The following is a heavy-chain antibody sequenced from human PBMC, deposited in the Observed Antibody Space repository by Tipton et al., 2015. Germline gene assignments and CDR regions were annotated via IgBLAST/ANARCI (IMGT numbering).Heavy chain of an antibody. CDR2: ISGSGGTT. CDR3: AKELVTYYYDSSGYYNYYYYYGMDV. V-gene: IGHV3-23*01. D-gene: IGHD3-22*01. J-gene: IGHJ6*02. CDR1: GFTFTTYA. Sequence: SLRLSCAASGFTFTTYAMTWVRQAPGKGLEWVASISGSGGTTYYAPSMKGRFTVSRDNSKNTLYLQMNSLRAEDTAVYYCAKELVTYYYDSSGYYNYYYYYGMDVWGQGTTVTVSS.